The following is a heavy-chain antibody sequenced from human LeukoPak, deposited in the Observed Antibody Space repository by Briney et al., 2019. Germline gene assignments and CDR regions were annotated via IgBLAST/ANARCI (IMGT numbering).Heavy chain of an antibody. V-gene: IGHV3-66*02. CDR1: GFTVSDNY. CDR2: IYSGGNT. CDR3: ARDIEAAGLFLDY. Sequence: GGSLRLSCAASGFTVSDNYMSWVRQAPGKGLEWVSVIYSGGNTYYADSVKGRFTISRDNSKNTLYLQMNSLRVEDTAVYYCARDIEAAGLFLDYWGQGTLVTVSS. D-gene: IGHD6-13*01. J-gene: IGHJ4*02.